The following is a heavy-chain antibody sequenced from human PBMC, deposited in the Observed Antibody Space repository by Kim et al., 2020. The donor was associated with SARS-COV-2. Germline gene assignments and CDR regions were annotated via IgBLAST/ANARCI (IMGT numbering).Heavy chain of an antibody. D-gene: IGHD2-15*01. CDR2: ISGSGANT. J-gene: IGHJ4*02. Sequence: GSLRLSCAASGFTFSGYAMNWVRQAPGKGLEWVSGISGSGANTYYADSVKGRFTISRDNSNNTLYLQMNSLRAEDTAAYYCATWRWSSHSFDYWGQGTLVTVSS. V-gene: IGHV3-23*01. CDR1: GFTFSGYA. CDR3: ATWRWSSHSFDY.